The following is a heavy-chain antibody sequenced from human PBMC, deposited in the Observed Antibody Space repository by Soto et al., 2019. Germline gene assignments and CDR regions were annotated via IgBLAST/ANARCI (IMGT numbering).Heavy chain of an antibody. Sequence: GESLKISCKGSGYSFTSYWIGWVRQMPGKGLEWMGIIYPGDSDTRYSPSFQGQVTISADKSISTAYLQWSSLKASDTAMYYCARHQGGVVVTATLDYWGQGTLVTVSS. CDR3: ARHQGGVVVTATLDY. CDR2: IYPGDSDT. D-gene: IGHD2-21*02. CDR1: GYSFTSYW. J-gene: IGHJ4*02. V-gene: IGHV5-51*01.